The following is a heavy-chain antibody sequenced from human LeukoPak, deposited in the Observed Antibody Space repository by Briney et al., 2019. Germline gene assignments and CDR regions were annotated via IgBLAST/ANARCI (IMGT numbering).Heavy chain of an antibody. D-gene: IGHD6-19*01. CDR3: AKSQWLTHTFDS. CDR1: GFTFSDYY. V-gene: IGHV3-23*01. J-gene: IGHJ4*02. CDR2: LSSSRGST. Sequence: PGGSLRLSCAASGFTFSDYYMNWIRQAPGKGLEWVSLLSSSRGSTNYADSVQGRFIISRDNSMNSLYLQMNSLRVEDTAVYYCAKSQWLTHTFDSWGQGTLVIVSS.